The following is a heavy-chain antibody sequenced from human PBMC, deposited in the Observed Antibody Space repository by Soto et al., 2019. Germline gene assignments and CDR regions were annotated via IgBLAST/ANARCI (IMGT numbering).Heavy chain of an antibody. Sequence: QVQLVQSGGGVAKPGASVKVSCKASGYTFTNYGINWVRQAPGLGLEWMGWINVYNGKTNYAQKFQARVTMTTDTSTNSVYMELRSLRSDDTAVYYCARGPDPTYFDYWGQGTLVIVSS. CDR3: ARGPDPTYFDY. V-gene: IGHV1-18*01. J-gene: IGHJ4*02. CDR2: INVYNGKT. CDR1: GYTFTNYG.